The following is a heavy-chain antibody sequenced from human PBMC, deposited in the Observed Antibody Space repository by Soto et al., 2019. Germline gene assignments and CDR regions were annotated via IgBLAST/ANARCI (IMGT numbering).Heavy chain of an antibody. CDR3: ARSYDFWSGLSNYGMDV. Sequence: GGSLRLSCAASGFTFSSYAMSWVRQAPGKGLEWVSAISGSGGSTYYADSVKGRFTISRDNSKNTLYLQMNSLRAEDTAVYYCARSYDFWSGLSNYGMDVWGQGTTVTVSS. CDR1: GFTFSSYA. J-gene: IGHJ6*02. V-gene: IGHV3-23*01. D-gene: IGHD3-3*01. CDR2: ISGSGGST.